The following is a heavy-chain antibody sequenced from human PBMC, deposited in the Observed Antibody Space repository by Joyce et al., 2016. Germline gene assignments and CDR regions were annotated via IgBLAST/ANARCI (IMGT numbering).Heavy chain of an antibody. V-gene: IGHV5-51*01. J-gene: IGHJ4*02. D-gene: IGHD3-10*01. Sequence: EVQLVQSGTEIKKSGESLRISCQVSGYNFPGDWIAWVRQTPEKGLEWIEIIYPGDSDTRYRPSFQGHVTLSVDKSISTAYLQWNSLKASDTGIYYCASRFSGAGNYLQYFEYWGRGTLVTVSA. CDR2: IYPGDSDT. CDR1: GYNFPGDW. CDR3: ASRFSGAGNYLQYFEY.